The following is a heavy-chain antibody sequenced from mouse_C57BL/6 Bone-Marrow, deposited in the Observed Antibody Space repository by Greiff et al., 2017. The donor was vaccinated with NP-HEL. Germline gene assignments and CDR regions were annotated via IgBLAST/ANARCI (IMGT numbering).Heavy chain of an antibody. J-gene: IGHJ2*01. CDR1: GYSITSGYY. CDR3: ARDRNSYYFDY. CDR2: ISYDGSN. V-gene: IGHV3-6*01. Sequence: EVQLVESGPGLVKPSQSLSLTCSVTGYSITSGYYWNWIRQFPGNKLEWMGYISYDGSNNYNPSLKNRISITRDTSKNQFFLKLNSVTTEDTATYYCARDRNSYYFDYWGQGTTLTVSS.